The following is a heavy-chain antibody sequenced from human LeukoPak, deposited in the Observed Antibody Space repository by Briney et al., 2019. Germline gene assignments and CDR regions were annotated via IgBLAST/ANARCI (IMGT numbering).Heavy chain of an antibody. CDR3: ARGREWLQLMYYFDY. D-gene: IGHD5-24*01. CDR2: INHSGST. J-gene: IGHJ4*02. CDR1: GGSFSGYY. Sequence: PSETLSLTCAVYGGSFSGYYWSWIRQPPGKGLEWIGEINHSGSTNYNPSLKSRVTISVDTSKNQFSLKLSSVTAADTAVYYCARGREWLQLMYYFDYWGQGTLVTVSS. V-gene: IGHV4-34*01.